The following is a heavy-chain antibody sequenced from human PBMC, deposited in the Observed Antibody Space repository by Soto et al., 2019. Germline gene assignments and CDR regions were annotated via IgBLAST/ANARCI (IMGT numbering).Heavy chain of an antibody. J-gene: IGHJ6*02. CDR2: LRDSGVSP. CDR1: GFPFSSYA. D-gene: IGHD5-18*01. CDR3: AKMTSDSYGRNYGMDV. V-gene: IGHV3-23*01. Sequence: PGGSLRLSCAVSGFPFSSYAMSWVRQAPEKGLEWVSALRDSGVSPYYADSVKGRFTISRDNSKNTLYLQMDSLRVEDTALYYCAKMTSDSYGRNYGMDVWGQGTTVTVSS.